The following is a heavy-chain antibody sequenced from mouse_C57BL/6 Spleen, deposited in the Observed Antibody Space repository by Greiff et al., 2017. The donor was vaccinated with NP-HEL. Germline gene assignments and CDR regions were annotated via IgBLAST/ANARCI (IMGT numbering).Heavy chain of an antibody. CDR2: IYPGGGYT. Sequence: QVQLQQSGAELVRPGTSVKMSCKASGYTFTNYWIGWAKQRPGHGLEWIGDIYPGGGYTNYNEKFKGKATLTADKPSSTAYMQFSSLTSEDSAIYYCARGLLYAMDYWGQGTSVTVSS. CDR1: GYTFTNYW. J-gene: IGHJ4*01. CDR3: ARGLLYAMDY. V-gene: IGHV1-63*01. D-gene: IGHD2-10*01.